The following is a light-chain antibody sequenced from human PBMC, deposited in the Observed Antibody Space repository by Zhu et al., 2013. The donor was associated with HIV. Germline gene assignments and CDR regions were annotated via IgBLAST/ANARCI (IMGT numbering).Light chain of an antibody. Sequence: EIVLTQSPVTLSVSPGERVILSCRASQSVASNLAWYQQRPGQAPRLLIYGASTRATGIPARFSGGGSGTDFTLTISSLEPEDFALYYCQCRSNWPPITFGQGTRLDIK. J-gene: IGKJ5*01. V-gene: IGKV3-11*01. CDR1: QSVASN. CDR3: QCRSNWPPIT. CDR2: GAS.